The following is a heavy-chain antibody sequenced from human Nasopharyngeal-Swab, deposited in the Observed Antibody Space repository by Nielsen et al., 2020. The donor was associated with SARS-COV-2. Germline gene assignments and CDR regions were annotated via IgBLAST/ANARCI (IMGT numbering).Heavy chain of an antibody. J-gene: IGHJ4*02. Sequence: GGSLRLSCAASGFTFSSYGMHWVRQAPGKGLEWVAVISYDGSNKYYADSVKGRFTISRDNSKNTLYLQMNSLRAEDTAVYYCAKQKVVAGTVFDYWGQGTLVTVSS. V-gene: IGHV3-30*18. CDR1: GFTFSSYG. D-gene: IGHD6-19*01. CDR2: ISYDGSNK. CDR3: AKQKVVAGTVFDY.